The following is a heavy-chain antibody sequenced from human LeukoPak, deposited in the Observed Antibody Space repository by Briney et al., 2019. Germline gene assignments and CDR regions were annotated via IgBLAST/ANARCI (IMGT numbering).Heavy chain of an antibody. CDR3: TTEAEH. J-gene: IGHJ4*02. CDR1: GYTFTTYY. V-gene: IGHV1-46*01. CDR2: INPSGGGT. Sequence: ASVKVSCKTSGYTFTTYYIHWVRQAPGQGLEWMGIINPSGGGTSYAQNFQGRVTMTSDTSASTVYMELSSLRSDDTALYYCTTEAEHWGQGTLVTVSS.